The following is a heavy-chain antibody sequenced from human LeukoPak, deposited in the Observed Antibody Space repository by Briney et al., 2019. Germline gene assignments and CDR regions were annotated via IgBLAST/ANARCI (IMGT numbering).Heavy chain of an antibody. D-gene: IGHD3-22*01. CDR2: ISGSGGST. CDR3: ARQGINMIGGFDI. V-gene: IGHV3-23*01. Sequence: GGSLRLSCAASGFTFSSYGMSWVRQAPGKGLEWVSAISGSGGSTYYADSVKGRFTISRDNAKNSLYLQMNSLRAEDTAVYYCARQGINMIGGFDIWGQGTMVTVSS. CDR1: GFTFSSYG. J-gene: IGHJ3*02.